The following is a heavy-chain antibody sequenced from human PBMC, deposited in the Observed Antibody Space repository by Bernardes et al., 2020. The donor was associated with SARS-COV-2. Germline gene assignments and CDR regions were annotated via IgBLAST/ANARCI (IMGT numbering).Heavy chain of an antibody. V-gene: IGHV3-23*01. J-gene: IGHJ6*02. CDR1: GFSFSSYD. CDR2: ISGSGDNT. CDR3: AKDAYYDSTVAATYYDMDV. D-gene: IGHD3-22*01. Sequence: GGSLRLSCAASGFSFSSYDMSWVRQAPGKGLEWVSAISGSGDNTYYADSVKGRFTISRDNSENTLYLQMDTLRVEDTAVYYCAKDAYYDSTVAATYYDMDVWGQGTTVTVSS.